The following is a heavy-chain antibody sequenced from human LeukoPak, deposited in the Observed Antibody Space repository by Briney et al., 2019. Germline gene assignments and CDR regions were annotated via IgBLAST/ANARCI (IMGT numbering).Heavy chain of an antibody. CDR3: ASDYDSSFDY. CDR1: GFTFRSYS. CDR2: ITSSSSYL. J-gene: IGHJ4*02. Sequence: PGGSLRLSCAASGFTFRSYSMNRVRQSPGKGLEWVSSITSSSSYLFYADSVKGRFTISRDNVKNSLYLQMNSLRAEDTAVYYCASDYDSSFDYWGQGTLVTVSS. V-gene: IGHV3-21*01. D-gene: IGHD5-12*01.